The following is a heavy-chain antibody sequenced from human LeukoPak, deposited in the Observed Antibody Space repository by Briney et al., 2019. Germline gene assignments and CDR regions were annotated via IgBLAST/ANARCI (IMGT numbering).Heavy chain of an antibody. V-gene: IGHV4-34*01. CDR1: GGSFSGYY. CDR2: INHSGST. J-gene: IGHJ4*02. Sequence: SETLSLTCAVYGGSFSGYYWSWIRQPPGKGLEWIGEINHSGSTNYNPSPKSRVTILVDTSKNQFSLKLSSVTAADTAVYYCARSGGSSWYLRGLYYFDYWGQGTLVTVSS. CDR3: ARSGGSSWYLRGLYYFDY. D-gene: IGHD6-13*01.